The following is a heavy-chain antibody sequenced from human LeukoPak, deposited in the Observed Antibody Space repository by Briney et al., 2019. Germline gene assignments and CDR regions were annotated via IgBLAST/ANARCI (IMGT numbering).Heavy chain of an antibody. V-gene: IGHV4-34*01. D-gene: IGHD4-17*01. CDR2: INHSGST. CDR1: GGSISSYY. CDR3: ARYTVAYYHFDY. Sequence: PSETLSLTCTVSGGSISSYYWSWIRQPPGKGLEWIGEINHSGSTNYNPSLKSRVTISVDTSKNQFSLKLSSVTAADTAVYYCARYTVAYYHFDYWGQGTLVTVSS. J-gene: IGHJ4*02.